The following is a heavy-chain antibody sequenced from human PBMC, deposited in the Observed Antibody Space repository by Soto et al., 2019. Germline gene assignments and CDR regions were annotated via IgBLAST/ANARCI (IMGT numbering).Heavy chain of an antibody. CDR1: GYTFTSYY. CDR2: INPSGGST. V-gene: IGHV1-46*01. D-gene: IGHD5-18*01. J-gene: IGHJ6*02. CDR3: AKLNTAMFTDYYYGMDV. Sequence: GASVKVSFKASGYTFTSYYMHWVRQAPGQRLEWMGIINPSGGSTNYAQKFQGRVTMSRDTSTSTVYMELSSLRSEDTAVYYCAKLNTAMFTDYYYGMDVWDQGTTVTVSS.